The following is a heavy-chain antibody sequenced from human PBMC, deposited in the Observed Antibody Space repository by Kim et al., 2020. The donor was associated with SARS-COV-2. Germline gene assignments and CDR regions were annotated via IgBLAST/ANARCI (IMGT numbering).Heavy chain of an antibody. CDR2: ISYDGSNK. D-gene: IGHD3-10*01. V-gene: IGHV3-30*04. CDR3: ARENSMVRGVILRYYYY. Sequence: GGSRRLSCAASGFTFSSYAMHWVRQAPGKGLEWVAVISYDGSNKYYADSVKGRFTISRDNSKNTLYLQMNSLRAEDTAVYYCARENSMVRGVILRYYYY. CDR1: GFTFSSYA. J-gene: IGHJ6*01.